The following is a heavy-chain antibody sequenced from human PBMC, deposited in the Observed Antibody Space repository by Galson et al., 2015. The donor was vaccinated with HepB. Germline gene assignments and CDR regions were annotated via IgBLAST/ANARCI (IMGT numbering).Heavy chain of an antibody. D-gene: IGHD2-15*01. Sequence: SLRLSCAASGFTFSGSANHWVRQASGKGLEWVGRIRSKASGHATAYDASLKGRFTISRDDSKNTAYLHMNSLKTEDTAVYYCARLGDLSGYSSLWGQGTLVTVSS. J-gene: IGHJ4*02. CDR3: ARLGDLSGYSSL. CDR2: IRSKASGHAT. V-gene: IGHV3-73*01. CDR1: GFTFSGSA.